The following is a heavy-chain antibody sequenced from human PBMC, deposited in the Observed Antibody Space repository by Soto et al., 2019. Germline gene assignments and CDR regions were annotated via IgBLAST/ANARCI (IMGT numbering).Heavy chain of an antibody. Sequence: GGSLRLSCAASGFTFSSYAMSWVRQAPGKGLEWVSAISGSGGSTYYADSVKGRFTISRDNSKNTLYLQMNSLRAEDTAVYYCAKASLMAVAANGWFDPWGQGTLVTVSS. CDR2: ISGSGGST. CDR3: AKASLMAVAANGWFDP. D-gene: IGHD6-19*01. V-gene: IGHV3-23*01. CDR1: GFTFSSYA. J-gene: IGHJ5*02.